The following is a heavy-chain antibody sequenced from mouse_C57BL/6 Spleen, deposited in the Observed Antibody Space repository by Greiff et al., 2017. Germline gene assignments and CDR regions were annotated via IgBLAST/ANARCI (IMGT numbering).Heavy chain of an antibody. J-gene: IGHJ2*01. V-gene: IGHV14-1*01. CDR1: GFNITDYY. CDR2: IEPGDGDT. D-gene: IGHD1-1*01. CDR3: TRRITTGSE. Sequence: EVQLQQSGAELVRPGASVKLSCTASGFNITDYYMNWVKQRPEQGLEWIGRIEPGDGDTEYAPKFKGKATMTADTSSNTADLQLSSLTSEDTAVYYCTRRITTGSEWGQGTPLTVSA.